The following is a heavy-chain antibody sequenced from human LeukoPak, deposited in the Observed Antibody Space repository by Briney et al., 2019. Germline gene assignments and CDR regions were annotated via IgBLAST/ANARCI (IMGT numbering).Heavy chain of an antibody. V-gene: IGHV3-23*01. CDR1: GFTFSNYD. D-gene: IGHD7-27*01. Sequence: GGSLRLSCAASGFTFSNYDMTWIRQAPGKGQEWVSVINYSGVSTNYADSVKGRFTISRANSKNTVYLQMNSLRLEDTAVYYCAKDQNWEGGYWGQGTLVTVSS. CDR2: INYSGVST. J-gene: IGHJ4*02. CDR3: AKDQNWEGGY.